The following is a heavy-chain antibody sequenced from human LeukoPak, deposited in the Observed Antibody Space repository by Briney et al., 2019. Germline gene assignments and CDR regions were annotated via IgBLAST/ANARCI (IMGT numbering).Heavy chain of an antibody. CDR3: AIIAVAGTMSS. Sequence: SETLSLTCTVSGGSVSSGSYYWSWIRQPPGKGLEWIGYIYYSGSTNYNPSLKSRVTISVDTSKNQFSLKLSSVTAADTAVYYCAIIAVAGTMSSWGQGTLVTVSS. CDR1: GGSVSSGSYY. J-gene: IGHJ5*02. V-gene: IGHV4-61*01. D-gene: IGHD6-19*01. CDR2: IYYSGST.